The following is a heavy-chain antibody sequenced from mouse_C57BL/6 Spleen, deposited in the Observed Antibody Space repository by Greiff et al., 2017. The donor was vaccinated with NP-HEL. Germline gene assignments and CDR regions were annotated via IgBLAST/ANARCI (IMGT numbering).Heavy chain of an antibody. Sequence: EVHLVESGPGLVKPSQSLSLTCSVTGYSITSGYYWNWIRQFPGNKLEWMGYISYDGSNNYNPSLKNRISITRDTSKNQFFLKLNSVTTEDTATYYCAREGDYYGSSYYFDYWGQGTTLTVSS. CDR3: AREGDYYGSSYYFDY. CDR2: ISYDGSN. CDR1: GYSITSGYY. J-gene: IGHJ2*01. D-gene: IGHD1-1*01. V-gene: IGHV3-6*01.